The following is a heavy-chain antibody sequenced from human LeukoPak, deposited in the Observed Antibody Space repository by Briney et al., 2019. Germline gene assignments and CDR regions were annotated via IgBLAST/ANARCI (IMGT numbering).Heavy chain of an antibody. J-gene: IGHJ3*02. CDR2: IRYDGSHK. Sequence: GGSLRLSCGASGFTFSIYGVHWVRHAPGKGRECVAFIRYDGSHKYYADSVKGRFTISRDNSKNTLYLQMNSLRAEDTAVYYCANRLRYPAAFDIWGQGTMVTVSS. D-gene: IGHD1-1*01. CDR1: GFTFSIYG. V-gene: IGHV3-30*02. CDR3: ANRLRYPAAFDI.